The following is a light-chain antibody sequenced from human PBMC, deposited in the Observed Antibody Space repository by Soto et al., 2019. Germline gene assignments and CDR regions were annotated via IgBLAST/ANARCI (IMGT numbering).Light chain of an antibody. CDR3: HQYNNWPLT. CDR1: HNVSSN. V-gene: IGKV3-15*01. Sequence: EIVMTQSPATLSVSPGERATLSCRASHNVSSNLAWYQQKPGQAPRLLIYGVSARASGIPARFSGSGSGTEFTLTISSLQSEDFAVYYCHQYNNWPLTFGGGTKVEIK. CDR2: GVS. J-gene: IGKJ4*01.